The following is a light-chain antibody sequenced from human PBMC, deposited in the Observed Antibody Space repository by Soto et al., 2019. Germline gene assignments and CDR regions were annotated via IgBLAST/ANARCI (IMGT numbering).Light chain of an antibody. V-gene: IGLV1-40*01. CDR1: SSNIGAGYD. Sequence: QSVLTQPTAVSGAPGQRVTISCTGSSSNIGAGYDVHWYQQRPGTAPKLLIFGNINRPSGVPDRFSGSKSGTSASLAITGLQAEDEGDYHCQSYDSTLSARYVFGTGTKVTVL. CDR3: QSYDSTLSARYV. J-gene: IGLJ1*01. CDR2: GNI.